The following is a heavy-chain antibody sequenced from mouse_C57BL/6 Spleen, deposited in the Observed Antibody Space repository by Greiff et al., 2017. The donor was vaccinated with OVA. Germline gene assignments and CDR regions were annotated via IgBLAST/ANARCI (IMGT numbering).Heavy chain of an antibody. CDR1: GYTFTDYY. D-gene: IGHD3-1*01. Sequence: VQLQQSGPELVKPGASVKISCKASGYTFTDYYMNWVKQSHGKSLEWIGDINPNNGGTSYNQKFKGKATLTVDKSSSTAYMGLRSLTSEVSAVYYCARSGYGGYFYSWGQGTTLTVSS. J-gene: IGHJ2*01. V-gene: IGHV1-26*01. CDR2: INPNNGGT. CDR3: ARSGYGGYFYS.